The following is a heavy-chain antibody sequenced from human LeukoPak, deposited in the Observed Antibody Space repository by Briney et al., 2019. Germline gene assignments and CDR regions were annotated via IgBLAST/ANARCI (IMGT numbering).Heavy chain of an antibody. J-gene: IGHJ4*02. CDR3: ARDGSYYGGYYFDY. CDR2: ISSSSYI. V-gene: IGHV3-21*01. CDR1: GFTFSSYS. D-gene: IGHD3-3*01. Sequence: GGSLRLSCAASGFTFSSYSMNWVRQAPGKGLEWVSSISSSSYIYYADSVKGRFTISRDNAKNSLYLQMNSLRAEDTAVYYCARDGSYYGGYYFDYWGQGTLVTVSS.